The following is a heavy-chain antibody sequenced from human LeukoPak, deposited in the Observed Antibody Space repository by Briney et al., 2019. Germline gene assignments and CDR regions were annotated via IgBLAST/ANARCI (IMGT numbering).Heavy chain of an antibody. J-gene: IGHJ5*02. Sequence: ASVKVSCKVSGYTLTELFMHWVRQAPGKGLEWMGGFDPEDGETIYAQKFQGRVTMTEDTSTDTAYMELSSLRSEDTAVYYCATERYCSGGSCYSANWFDPWGQGTLVTVSS. CDR2: FDPEDGET. V-gene: IGHV1-24*01. D-gene: IGHD2-15*01. CDR3: ATERYCSGGSCYSANWFDP. CDR1: GYTLTELF.